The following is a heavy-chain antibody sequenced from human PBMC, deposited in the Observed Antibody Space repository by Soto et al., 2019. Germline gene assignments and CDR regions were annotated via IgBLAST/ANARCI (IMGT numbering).Heavy chain of an antibody. Sequence: ASVKVSCKASGYTFTSYGISWVRQAPGQGLEWMGWISAYNGNTNYAQKLQGRVTMTTDTSTSTAYMELRSLRSDDTAVYYCAREKLYCGGDCYSDYWGQGTLVTVS. V-gene: IGHV1-18*04. D-gene: IGHD2-21*02. CDR3: AREKLYCGGDCYSDY. CDR1: GYTFTSYG. J-gene: IGHJ4*02. CDR2: ISAYNGNT.